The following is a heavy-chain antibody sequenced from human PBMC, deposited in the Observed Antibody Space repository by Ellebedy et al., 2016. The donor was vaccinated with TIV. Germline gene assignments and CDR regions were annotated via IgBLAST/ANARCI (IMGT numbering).Heavy chain of an antibody. J-gene: IGHJ6*02. CDR2: INPTGGST. Sequence: ASVKVSCKASGYTFTGYYMHWVRQAPGQGLEWMGIINPTGGSTSYAQKFQGRVTMTGETSTSTVYMELSSLSSEDTAVYYCARDLPPGSGAYNGLDVWGQGTTVTVSS. CDR1: GYTFTGYY. CDR3: ARDLPPGSGAYNGLDV. D-gene: IGHD3-10*01. V-gene: IGHV1-46*01.